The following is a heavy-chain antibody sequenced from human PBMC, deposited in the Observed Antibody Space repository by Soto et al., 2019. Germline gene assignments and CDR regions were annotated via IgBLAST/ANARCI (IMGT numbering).Heavy chain of an antibody. D-gene: IGHD3-22*01. V-gene: IGHV4-39*01. CDR1: GGSISSSSYY. Sequence: PSETLSLTCTVSGGSISSSSYYWGWIRQPPGKGLEWIGSIYYSGSTYYNPSLKSRVTISVDTSKNQFSLKLSSVTAADTAVYYCASQRTYYYDSSGYYTGGPIGYWGQGTLVT. J-gene: IGHJ4*02. CDR2: IYYSGST. CDR3: ASQRTYYYDSSGYYTGGPIGY.